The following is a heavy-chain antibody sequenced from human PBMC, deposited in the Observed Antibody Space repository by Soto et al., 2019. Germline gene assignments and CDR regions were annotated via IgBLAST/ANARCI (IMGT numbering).Heavy chain of an antibody. V-gene: IGHV3-66*01. J-gene: IGHJ4*02. CDR3: ARTLASARQVDY. CDR1: GFTVSNNY. D-gene: IGHD5-18*01. CDR2: MYTSGRT. Sequence: PVASLRRSYLSSGFTVSNNYMSRLRQPPGKGLEWVSVMYTSGRTYYGDSVKGRVTISRDNSKNTLYLQMNSLRVEDTAVYYCARTLASARQVDYWGQGT.